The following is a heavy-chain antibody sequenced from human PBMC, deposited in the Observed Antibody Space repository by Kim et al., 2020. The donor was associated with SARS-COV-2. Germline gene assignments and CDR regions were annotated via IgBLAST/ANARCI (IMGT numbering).Heavy chain of an antibody. V-gene: IGHV1-3*01. Sequence: ASVKVSCKASGYTFTNYALHWVRQAPGQRPEWMGWINADNGDTKFSQKFEDRVSITSDTPATTVYMELSTLRSEDTAVYYCARGSLPFNGWLHWGQGTLVTVSS. CDR1: GYTFTNYA. D-gene: IGHD6-19*01. CDR2: INADNGDT. CDR3: ARGSLPFNGWLH. J-gene: IGHJ1*01.